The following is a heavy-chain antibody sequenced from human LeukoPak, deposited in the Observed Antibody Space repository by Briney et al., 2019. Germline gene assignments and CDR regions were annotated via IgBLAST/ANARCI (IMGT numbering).Heavy chain of an antibody. CDR3: AKDQARLAVAGHDAFDI. J-gene: IGHJ3*02. Sequence: PGGSLRLSCAASGFTFSSYAMSWVRQAPGKGLEWVSAISGSGGSTYYADSVKGRFTISRDNSKNTLYLQMNSLRAEDTAVYYCAKDQARLAVAGHDAFDIWGQGTMVTASS. CDR2: ISGSGGST. D-gene: IGHD6-19*01. V-gene: IGHV3-23*01. CDR1: GFTFSSYA.